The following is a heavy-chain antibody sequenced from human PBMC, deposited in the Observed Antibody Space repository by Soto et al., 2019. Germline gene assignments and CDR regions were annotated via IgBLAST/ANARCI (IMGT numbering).Heavy chain of an antibody. V-gene: IGHV3-23*01. D-gene: IGHD2-2*01. CDR3: AKRVVPAAMAGGYYFDY. CDR1: GFTFSSYA. CDR2: ISGSGGST. J-gene: IGHJ4*02. Sequence: GGSLRLSCAASGFTFSSYAMSWVRQAPGKGLEWVSAISGSGGSTYYADSVKGRFTISRDNSKNTLYLQMNSLRAEDTAVYYCAKRVVPAAMAGGYYFDYWGQGTLVTVSS.